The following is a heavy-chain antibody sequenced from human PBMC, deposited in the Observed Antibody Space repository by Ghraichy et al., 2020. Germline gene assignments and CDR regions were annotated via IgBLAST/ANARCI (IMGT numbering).Heavy chain of an antibody. CDR1: GYTFTSYG. Sequence: ASVKVSCKASGYTFTSYGISWVRQAPGQGLEWMGWISAYNGNTNYAQKLQGRVTMTTDTSTSTAYMELRSLRSDDTAVYYCARGPGIAAAGTEGWFDPWGQGTLVTVSS. V-gene: IGHV1-18*01. CDR3: ARGPGIAAAGTEGWFDP. J-gene: IGHJ5*02. D-gene: IGHD6-13*01. CDR2: ISAYNGNT.